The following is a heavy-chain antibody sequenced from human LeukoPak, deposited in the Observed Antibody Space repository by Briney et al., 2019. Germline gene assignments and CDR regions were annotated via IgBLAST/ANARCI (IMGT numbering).Heavy chain of an antibody. V-gene: IGHV3-23*01. CDR2: ISGSGGST. D-gene: IGHD3-3*01. J-gene: IGHJ4*02. Sequence: GGSLRLSCAASGFTFSSYAMSWVRQAPGKGLEWVSAISGSGGSTYYADSVKGRFTISRDNSKNTLYLQMNSLRAEDTAVYYCAKEPTYYDFWNWDYWGQGTLVTVSP. CDR1: GFTFSSYA. CDR3: AKEPTYYDFWNWDY.